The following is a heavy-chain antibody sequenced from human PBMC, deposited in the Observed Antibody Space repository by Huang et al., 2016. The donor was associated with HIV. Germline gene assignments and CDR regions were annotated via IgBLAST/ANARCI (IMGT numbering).Heavy chain of an antibody. Sequence: VESGGRSVQPGGSIRLSCVGSTVTFGAYWLSWVRQPQGKGVDWVANIKQDETEKYYVDSVKGRFNISRDNAKKVLFLEMDALRVEDTAIYFCATKTAGMDIWGQGTTVIVSS. CDR2: IKQDETEK. V-gene: IGHV3-7*01. CDR1: TVTFGAYW. CDR3: ATKTAGMDI. J-gene: IGHJ6*02.